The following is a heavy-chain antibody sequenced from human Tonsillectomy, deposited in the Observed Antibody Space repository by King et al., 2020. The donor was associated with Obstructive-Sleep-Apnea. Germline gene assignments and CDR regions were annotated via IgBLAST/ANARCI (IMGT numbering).Heavy chain of an antibody. D-gene: IGHD5-12*01. CDR1: GLTFKNYA. J-gene: IGHJ4*02. CDR2: ISGSGGST. Sequence: EVQLVESGGGLVQPGGSLRLSCAASGLTFKNYAMNWVRQAPGKGLEWVSSISGSGGSTYYADSVKGRFTISRDNAKNTLYLQMNSLRAEDTALYYCAKIRYSGYGELDYWGQGTLVTVSS. V-gene: IGHV3-23*04. CDR3: AKIRYSGYGELDY.